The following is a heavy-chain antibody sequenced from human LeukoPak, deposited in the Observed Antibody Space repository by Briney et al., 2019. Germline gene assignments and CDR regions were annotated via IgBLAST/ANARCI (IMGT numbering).Heavy chain of an antibody. V-gene: IGHV3-30*18. D-gene: IGHD2-21*01. Sequence: GGSLRLSCAASGFTFSSYGMHWVRQAPGKGLEWVAVISYDGSNKYYADSAKGRFTISRDNSKNTLYLQMNSLRAEDTAVYYCAKGLIADYYMDVWGKGTTVTVSS. CDR1: GFTFSSYG. J-gene: IGHJ6*03. CDR2: ISYDGSNK. CDR3: AKGLIADYYMDV.